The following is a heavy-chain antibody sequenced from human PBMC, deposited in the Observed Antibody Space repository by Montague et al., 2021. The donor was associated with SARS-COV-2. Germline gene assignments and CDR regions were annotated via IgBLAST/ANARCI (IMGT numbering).Heavy chain of an antibody. CDR3: ARSNLHDYADY. CDR1: GFTSSTYW. J-gene: IGHJ4*02. D-gene: IGHD4/OR15-4a*01. CDR2: INPDGDAT. Sequence: SLRLSCAASGFTSSTYWMYWIRQVPGKGLAWVSRINPDGDATTYADSVKGRFTISRDNSKNILYLQMNSLRGEDTAVYYCARSNLHDYADYWGRGNLVTVSS. V-gene: IGHV3-74*01.